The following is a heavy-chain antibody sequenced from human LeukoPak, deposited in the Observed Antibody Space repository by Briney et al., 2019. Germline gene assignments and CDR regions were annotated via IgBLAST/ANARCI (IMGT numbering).Heavy chain of an antibody. CDR1: GGSISSSSYY. CDR2: IYHSGST. V-gene: IGHV4-39*07. D-gene: IGHD1-26*01. J-gene: IGHJ4*02. Sequence: PSETLSLTCTVSGGSISSSSYYWGWIRQPPGKGLEWIGSIYHSGSTYYNPSLKSRVTISVDTSKNQFSLKLSSVTAADTAVYYCASHLWYSGSYSDYWGQGTLVTVSS. CDR3: ASHLWYSGSYSDY.